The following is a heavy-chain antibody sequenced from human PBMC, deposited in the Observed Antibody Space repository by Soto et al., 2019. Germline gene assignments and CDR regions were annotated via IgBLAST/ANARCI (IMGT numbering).Heavy chain of an antibody. D-gene: IGHD4-4*01. Sequence: PGGSLRLSCAASGVSFDDYAMHWIRQVPGRGLEWVASIRWDEEIIGYGEAVKGRVVISRDNAKNSLYLQMNTLRPEDTAIYYCAKTTHDPTNGWFHYFDAWGQGVLVTVSS. CDR1: GVSFDDYA. J-gene: IGHJ4*02. V-gene: IGHV3-9*01. CDR2: IRWDEEII. CDR3: AKTTHDPTNGWFHYFDA.